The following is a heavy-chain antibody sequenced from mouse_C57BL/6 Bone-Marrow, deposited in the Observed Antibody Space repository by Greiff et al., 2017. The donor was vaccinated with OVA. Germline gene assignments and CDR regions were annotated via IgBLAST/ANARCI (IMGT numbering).Heavy chain of an antibody. CDR1: GFNIKDDY. CDR2: IDPENGDT. V-gene: IGHV14-4*01. Sequence: EVQVVESGAELVRPGASVKLSCTASGFNIKDDYMHWVKQRPEQGLEWIGWIDPENGDTEYASKFQGKATITADTSSNTAYLQLSSLTSEDTAVYYSTVHVDYWGQGTTLTVSS. CDR3: TVHVDY. D-gene: IGHD2-14*01. J-gene: IGHJ2*01.